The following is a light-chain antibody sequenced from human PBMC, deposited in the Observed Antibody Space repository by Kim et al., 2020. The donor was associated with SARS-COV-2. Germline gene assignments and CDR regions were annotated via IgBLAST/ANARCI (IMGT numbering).Light chain of an antibody. CDR2: RAS. J-gene: IGKJ1*01. CDR1: QSLSNN. V-gene: IGKV3-15*01. Sequence: EIVMTQSPGTLSVSPGERATLSCRASQSLSNNLAWYQQKPGQAPSLLIYRASTRATGIPVRFSASGSGTEFTLTISSLQSEDFAVYYCQQYNSWPRTFGQGTKVDIK. CDR3: QQYNSWPRT.